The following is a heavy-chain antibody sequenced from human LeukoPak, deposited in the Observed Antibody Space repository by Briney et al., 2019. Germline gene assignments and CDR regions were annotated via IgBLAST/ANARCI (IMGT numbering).Heavy chain of an antibody. CDR1: GGSISSYY. D-gene: IGHD3-22*01. V-gene: IGHV4-59*01. J-gene: IGHJ4*02. CDR2: IYYSGST. CDR3: ARESPYYYDSSGYYIFDY. Sequence: SETLSLTCTVSGGSISSYYWSWIRQPPGKGLEWIGYIYYSGSTNYNPSLKSRVTISVDTSKSQFSLKLSSVTAADTAVYYCARESPYYYDSSGYYIFDYWGQGTLVTVSS.